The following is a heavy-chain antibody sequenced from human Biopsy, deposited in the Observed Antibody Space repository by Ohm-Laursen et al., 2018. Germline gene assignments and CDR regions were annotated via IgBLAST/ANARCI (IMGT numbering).Heavy chain of an antibody. Sequence: ASVKVSCKASGYTFTSYEINWVRQATGQGLEWMGWMNPNSGNTGYTQKFQGRVTMTRNTSISTAYMEVSSLRSEDTAVYYCARGRNPVWFGEDLDYWGQGTPVTVSS. CDR1: GYTFTSYE. V-gene: IGHV1-8*01. J-gene: IGHJ4*02. CDR2: MNPNSGNT. D-gene: IGHD3-10*01. CDR3: ARGRNPVWFGEDLDY.